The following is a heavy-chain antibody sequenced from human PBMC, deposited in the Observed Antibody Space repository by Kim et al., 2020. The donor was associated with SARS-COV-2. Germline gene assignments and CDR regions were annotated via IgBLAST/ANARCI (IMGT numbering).Heavy chain of an antibody. CDR3: ARDLFGELDF. D-gene: IGHD3-16*01. V-gene: IGHV3-74*01. J-gene: IGHJ4*02. Sequence: NLAGPVRGRITISRDIAKNTLFLQMNSLRAEDTAVYYCARDLFGELDFWGQGTLVTVSS.